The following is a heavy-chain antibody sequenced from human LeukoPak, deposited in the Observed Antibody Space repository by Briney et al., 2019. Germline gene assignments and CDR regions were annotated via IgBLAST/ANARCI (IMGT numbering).Heavy chain of an antibody. V-gene: IGHV4-34*01. CDR2: INHSGST. J-gene: IGHJ4*02. CDR1: GGSFSGYY. D-gene: IGHD5-18*01. CDR3: ARTRGYSYGYFRFDY. Sequence: SETLSLTCAVYGGSFSGYYWSWIRQPPGKGLEWIGEINHSGSTNYNPSLKSRVTISVDTSKNQFSLKLSSVTAADAAVYYCARTRGYSYGYFRFDYWGQGTLVTVSS.